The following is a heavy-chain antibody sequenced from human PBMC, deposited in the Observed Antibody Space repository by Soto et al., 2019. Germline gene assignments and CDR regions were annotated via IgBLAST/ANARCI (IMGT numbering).Heavy chain of an antibody. V-gene: IGHV1-69*06. J-gene: IGHJ2*01. Sequence: QVQLVQSGAEVKKPGSSVKVSCKASGGTFSSYAISWVRQAPGQGLEWMGGIIPIFGTANYAQKFQGRVTISADKSTSTAYMELRSLRSEDTAVYYCVRGAYDSSDYYWLYWYFDLWGRGTLVTVSS. D-gene: IGHD3-22*01. CDR2: IIPIFGTA. CDR3: VRGAYDSSDYYWLYWYFDL. CDR1: GGTFSSYA.